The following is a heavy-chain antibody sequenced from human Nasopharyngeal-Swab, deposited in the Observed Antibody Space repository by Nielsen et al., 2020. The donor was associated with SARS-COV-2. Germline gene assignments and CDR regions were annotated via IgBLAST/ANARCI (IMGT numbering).Heavy chain of an antibody. J-gene: IGHJ4*02. D-gene: IGHD1-26*01. CDR1: GFTFSNAW. Sequence: GGSLRLSCAASGFTFSNAWMSWFRQAPGKGLEWVGFIRSKAYGGTTEYAASVKGRFTISRDDSKSIAYLQMNSLKTEDTAVYYCTREWGNWGQGTLVTVSS. CDR2: IRSKAYGGTT. CDR3: TREWGN. V-gene: IGHV3-49*03.